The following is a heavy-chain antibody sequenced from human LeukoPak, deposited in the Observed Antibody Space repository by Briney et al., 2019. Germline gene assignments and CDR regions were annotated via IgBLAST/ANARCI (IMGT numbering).Heavy chain of an antibody. D-gene: IGHD2-2*01. CDR2: ISAYNGNT. J-gene: IGHJ6*02. V-gene: IGHV1-18*01. Sequence: SVKVSCKAFGYTFTSYGISWVRQAPGQGLEWMGWISAYNGNTNYALKLQGRVTMTTDTSTSTAYMELRSLRSDDTAVYYCARGNTGYCSSTSCYVYGMDVWGQGTTVTVSS. CDR1: GYTFTSYG. CDR3: ARGNTGYCSSTSCYVYGMDV.